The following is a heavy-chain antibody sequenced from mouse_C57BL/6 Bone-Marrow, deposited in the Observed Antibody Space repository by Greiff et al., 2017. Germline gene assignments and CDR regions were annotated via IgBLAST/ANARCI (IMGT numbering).Heavy chain of an antibody. CDR1: GFSLTSYA. CDR3: AAYYSNFYYAMDY. Sequence: QVQLQQSGPGLVAPSQSLSITCTVSGFSLTSYAISWVRQPPGKGLEWLGGIWTGGGTNYNSALKSRLSISKDNSKSQVFLKMNSLQTDDTARYYCAAYYSNFYYAMDYWGQGTSVTVSS. CDR2: IWTGGGT. J-gene: IGHJ4*01. V-gene: IGHV2-9-1*01. D-gene: IGHD2-5*01.